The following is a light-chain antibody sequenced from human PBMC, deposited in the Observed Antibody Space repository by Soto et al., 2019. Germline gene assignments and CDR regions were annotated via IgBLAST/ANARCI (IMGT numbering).Light chain of an antibody. V-gene: IGLV2-14*01. CDR1: SSDVGDYNY. Sequence: QSVLTQPASVSGSPGQSITISCTGTSSDVGDYNYVSWYQQHPGKAPKLMISAVSNRPSGVSDRFSGSKSGNTASVTISGLQAEDEADYYCSYMRNSLYVFGTGTKLTVL. CDR3: SYMRNSLYV. J-gene: IGLJ1*01. CDR2: AVS.